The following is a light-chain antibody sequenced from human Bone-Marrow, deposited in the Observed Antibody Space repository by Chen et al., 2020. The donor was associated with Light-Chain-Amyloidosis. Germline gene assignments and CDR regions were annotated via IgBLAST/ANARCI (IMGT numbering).Light chain of an antibody. J-gene: IGLJ3*02. CDR2: DVS. CDR1: NIGSTS. V-gene: IGLV3-21*02. CDR3: QVWDGGSDRPV. Sequence: SYVLTQPSSVSVAPGQTATIACGGNNIGSTSVHWYQQTPGQAPLLVVYDVSDRPSGIPERLSGSNSGNTAPLPSSRVEAGDEADYYCQVWDGGSDRPVFGGGTKLTVL.